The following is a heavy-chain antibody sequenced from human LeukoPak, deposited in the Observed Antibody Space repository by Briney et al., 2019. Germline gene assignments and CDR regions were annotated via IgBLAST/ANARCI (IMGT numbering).Heavy chain of an antibody. V-gene: IGHV4-59*01. J-gene: IGHJ6*03. Sequence: SETLSLTCTVSGGSISSYYWSWIRQPPGRGLEWIGYIYYSGSTNYNPSLKSRVTISVDTSKNQFSLKLSSVTAADTAVYYCARTTEGGYTYDYFYYYYMDVWGKGTTVTISS. CDR2: IYYSGST. CDR1: GGSISSYY. CDR3: ARTTEGGYTYDYFYYYYMDV. D-gene: IGHD5-18*01.